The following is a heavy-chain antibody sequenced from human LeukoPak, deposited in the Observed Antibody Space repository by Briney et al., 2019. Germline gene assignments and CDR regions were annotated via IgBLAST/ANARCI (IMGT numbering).Heavy chain of an antibody. Sequence: SETLSLTCTVSGGSINSGGSYWSWIRQPPGKGLEWIGYVYHSGSTYYNPSLKSRVTISIDRSKNQFSLRLSSVTAADTAVYYCARKDMEQQLGIDYWGQGTLVTVSS. D-gene: IGHD6-13*01. J-gene: IGHJ4*02. CDR2: VYHSGST. V-gene: IGHV4-30-2*01. CDR3: ARKDMEQQLGIDY. CDR1: GGSINSGGSY.